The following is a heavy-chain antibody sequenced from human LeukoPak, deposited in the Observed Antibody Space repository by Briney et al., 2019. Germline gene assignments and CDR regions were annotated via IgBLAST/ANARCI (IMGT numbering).Heavy chain of an antibody. V-gene: IGHV1-8*03. D-gene: IGHD2-2*01. CDR2: MNPNSGKT. Sequence: ASVKVSCKASGYTLTSYDINWVRQATGQGLEWMGWMNPNSGKTAYAQKFQGRVTITRNTSISTAYMEVSSLRSEDTAVYYCASGACSSTSCYSFWGQGTLVTVSS. CDR1: GYTLTSYD. J-gene: IGHJ4*02. CDR3: ASGACSSTSCYSF.